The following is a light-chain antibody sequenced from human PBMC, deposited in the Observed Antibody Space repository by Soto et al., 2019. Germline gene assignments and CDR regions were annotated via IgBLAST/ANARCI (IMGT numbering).Light chain of an antibody. CDR2: GAS. J-gene: IGKJ2*01. V-gene: IGKV3-15*01. CDR3: QQYNSWTPFT. Sequence: EIVMTQSPATLSVSPGERATLSCRASQSVSSNLAWYQQNPGQAPRLLIYGASTRATGIPARFSGSGSGTEFTLTISSLQSEDFAVYYCQQYNSWTPFTFGQGTKLEIK. CDR1: QSVSSN.